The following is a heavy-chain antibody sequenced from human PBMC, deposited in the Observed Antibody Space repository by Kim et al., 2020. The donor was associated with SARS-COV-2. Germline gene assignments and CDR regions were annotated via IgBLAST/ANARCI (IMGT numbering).Heavy chain of an antibody. J-gene: IGHJ6*02. Sequence: ADSVKGRFTISRDNSKNSLYLQMNSLRTEDTALYYCAKVRLYYYYYGMDVWGQGTTVTVSS. V-gene: IGHV3-43*01. D-gene: IGHD3-10*01. CDR3: AKVRLYYYYYGMDV.